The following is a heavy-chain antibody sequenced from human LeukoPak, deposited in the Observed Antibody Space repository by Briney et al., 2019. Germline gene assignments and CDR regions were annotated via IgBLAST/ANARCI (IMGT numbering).Heavy chain of an antibody. V-gene: IGHV3-7*03. Sequence: GGSLRLSCTASGIMFSGYWMSWVRQAPGKGLEWVANIKQHGTEKYYVDSVKGRFTISRDDAKKSVYLQMNSLRAEDTAVYYCAKGGSSGSYYPQHYFDYWGQGTLVTVSS. CDR3: AKGGSSGSYYPQHYFDY. CDR2: IKQHGTEK. CDR1: GIMFSGYW. D-gene: IGHD1-26*01. J-gene: IGHJ4*02.